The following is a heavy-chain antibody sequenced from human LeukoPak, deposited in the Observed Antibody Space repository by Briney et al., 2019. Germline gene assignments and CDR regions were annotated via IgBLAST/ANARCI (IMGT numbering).Heavy chain of an antibody. CDR2: IHRSGSP. V-gene: IGHV4-4*02. D-gene: IGHD3-10*01. J-gene: IGHJ3*02. Sequence: SETLSLTCTVSLDSTTSNFWSWVRQPPGKGLEWIGEIHRSGSPNYNPSLQSRVTISIDKSKNQFSLKLSSVTAADTAVYYCARDEGTMVRGVSTRCYDIWGQGTMVTVSS. CDR3: ARDEGTMVRGVSTRCYDI. CDR1: LDSTTSNF.